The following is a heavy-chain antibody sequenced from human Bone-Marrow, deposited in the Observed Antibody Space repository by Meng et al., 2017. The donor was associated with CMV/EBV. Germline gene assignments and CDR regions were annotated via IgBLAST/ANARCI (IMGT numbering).Heavy chain of an antibody. V-gene: IGHV4-34*01. CDR2: INHSGST. CDR1: GGSFSGYY. Sequence: SETLTLTCAVYGGSFSGYYWSWIRQPPGKGLEWIGEINHSGSTNYNPSLKSRVTISVDTSKNQFSLKLSSVTAVDTAVYYCARGSYSSGYYYFDYWGQGTLVTVSS. CDR3: ARGSYSSGYYYFDY. D-gene: IGHD3-22*01. J-gene: IGHJ4*02.